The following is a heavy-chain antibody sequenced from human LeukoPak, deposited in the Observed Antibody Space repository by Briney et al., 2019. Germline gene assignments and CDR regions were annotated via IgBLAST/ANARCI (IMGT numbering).Heavy chain of an antibody. D-gene: IGHD4-17*01. CDR2: IYTSGST. CDR1: GGSISSYY. J-gene: IGHJ2*01. V-gene: IGHV4-4*07. Sequence: SETLSLTRTVSGGSISSYYWSWIRQPAGKGLEWIGRIYTSGSTNYNPSLKSRVTMSVDTSKNQFSLKLSSVTAADTAVYYCARGRLYGDYGVRWYFDLWGRGTLVTVSS. CDR3: ARGRLYGDYGVRWYFDL.